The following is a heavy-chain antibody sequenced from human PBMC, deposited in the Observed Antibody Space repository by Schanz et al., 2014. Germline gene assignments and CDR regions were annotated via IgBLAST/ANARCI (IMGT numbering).Heavy chain of an antibody. CDR1: GFSVGNKY. CDR3: AKGRFGELSAFDI. Sequence: EVQLVESGGGLVQPGGSLRLSCAASGFSVGNKYMNWVRQAPGKGLEWVSGISGSGGSTYYADSVKGRFTISRDNSKNTLYLQMNSLRAEDTAVYYCAKGRFGELSAFDIWGQGTMVTVSS. CDR2: ISGSGGST. V-gene: IGHV3-23*04. J-gene: IGHJ3*02. D-gene: IGHD3-10*01.